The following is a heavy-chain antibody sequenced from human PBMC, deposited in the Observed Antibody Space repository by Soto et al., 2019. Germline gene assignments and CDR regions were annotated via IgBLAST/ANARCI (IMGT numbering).Heavy chain of an antibody. V-gene: IGHV4-4*02. CDR3: ARDHQYSATWSSDD. J-gene: IGHJ4*02. CDR2: IYHGGTI. Sequence: SETLSLTCAVSGASVNTDDWWNLVRHPPGKGLEWIGEIYHGGTIYYNPSLKSRVTISLDKSKNQISLKLTSLTAADTAVYYCARDHQYSATWSSDDWGQGARVTVAS. D-gene: IGHD1-26*01. CDR1: GASVNTDDW.